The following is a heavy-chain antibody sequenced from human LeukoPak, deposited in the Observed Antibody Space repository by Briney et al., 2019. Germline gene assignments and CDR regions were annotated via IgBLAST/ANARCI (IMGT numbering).Heavy chain of an antibody. V-gene: IGHV3-11*01. D-gene: IGHD5-12*01. CDR3: TRDSGDYSSDY. CDR2: ISSSGATM. CDR1: GFTFSDYS. Sequence: GGSLRLSRAASGFTFSDYSMNWIRQAPGKGLEWVSYISSSGATMYYADSVKGRFTISRDNAKNSLYLQMNGLRAEDTAVYYCTRDSGDYSSDYWGQGTLVTVSS. J-gene: IGHJ4*02.